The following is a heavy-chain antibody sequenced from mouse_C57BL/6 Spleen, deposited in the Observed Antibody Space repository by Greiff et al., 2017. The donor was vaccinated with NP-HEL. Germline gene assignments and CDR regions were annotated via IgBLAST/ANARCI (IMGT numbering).Heavy chain of an antibody. D-gene: IGHD4-1*01. J-gene: IGHJ4*01. CDR1: GYAFSSSW. CDR3: ARRLGDYAMDY. CDR2: IYPGDGDT. Sequence: VQLQQSGPELVKPGASVKISCKASGYAFSSSWMNWVKQRPGKGREWIGRIYPGDGDTNYNGKFKGKATLTADKSSSTAYMQLSSLTSEDSAVYFCARRLGDYAMDYWGQGTSVTVSS. V-gene: IGHV1-82*01.